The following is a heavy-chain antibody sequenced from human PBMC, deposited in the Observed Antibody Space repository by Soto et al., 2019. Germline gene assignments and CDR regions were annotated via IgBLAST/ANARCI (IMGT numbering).Heavy chain of an antibody. Sequence: PSETLSLTCAVYGGSFSGYYWSWIRQPPGKGLEWIGEINHSGSTNYNPSLKSRVTISVDTSKNQFSLKLSSVTAADTAVYYCAEALNYDFWSGYYMWGQGTTVTVS. V-gene: IGHV4-34*01. J-gene: IGHJ6*02. CDR2: INHSGST. CDR3: AEALNYDFWSGYYM. CDR1: GGSFSGYY. D-gene: IGHD3-3*01.